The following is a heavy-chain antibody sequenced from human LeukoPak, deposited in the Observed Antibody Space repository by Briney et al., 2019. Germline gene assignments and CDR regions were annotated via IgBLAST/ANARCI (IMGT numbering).Heavy chain of an antibody. CDR1: GGSFSGYY. J-gene: IGHJ4*02. Sequence: PSETLSLTCAVYGGSFSGYYWSWIRQPPGKGLEWIGYIYYSGSTNYNPSLKSRVTISVDTSKNQFSLKLSSVTAADTAVYYCATAGSGWYHEYYFDYWGQGTLVTVSS. V-gene: IGHV4-59*08. D-gene: IGHD6-19*01. CDR2: IYYSGST. CDR3: ATAGSGWYHEYYFDY.